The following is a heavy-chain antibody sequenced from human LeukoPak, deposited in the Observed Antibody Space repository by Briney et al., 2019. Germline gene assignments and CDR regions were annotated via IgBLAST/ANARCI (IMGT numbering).Heavy chain of an antibody. D-gene: IGHD6-19*01. CDR2: GDYSGGT. Sequence: SETLSLTCTVSDDSISDYYRGWIRQPPGKGLEWIATGDYSGGTYYNPSLESRVAISADMSKNQISLQLTSVTGADTAVYYCAGERGEEYSSGWYKTNFFYNWGQGIRVTVSS. CDR1: DDSISDYY. CDR3: AGERGEEYSSGWYKTNFFYN. V-gene: IGHV4-39*07. J-gene: IGHJ4*02.